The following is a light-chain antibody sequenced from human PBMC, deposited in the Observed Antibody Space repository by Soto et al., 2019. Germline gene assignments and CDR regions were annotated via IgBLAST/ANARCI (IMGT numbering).Light chain of an antibody. CDR1: SSDIGNYNY. CDR2: EVS. Sequence: QPVLSQPASVSGSPGRSITISCTGTSSDIGNYNYVSWYQQHPGKAPKLMIYEVSNRPSGISNRFSGSKSGNTASLTISGLQAEDEADYYCSSYTLTSGLFGGGTNVTVL. CDR3: SSYTLTSGL. V-gene: IGLV2-14*01. J-gene: IGLJ2*01.